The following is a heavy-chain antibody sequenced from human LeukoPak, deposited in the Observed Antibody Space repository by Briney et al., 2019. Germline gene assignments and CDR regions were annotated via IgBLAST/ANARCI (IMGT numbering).Heavy chain of an antibody. J-gene: IGHJ5*02. CDR2: IYYSGST. Sequence: PSETLSLTCTVSGGSISSYFWSWIRQPPGKGLEWIGYIYYSGSTNYNPSLKSRVTISVDTSKNQFSLELSSVTAADTAVYYCARGTFKITFGGVIAKGGWFDPWGQGTLVTVSS. CDR1: GGSISSYF. CDR3: ARGTFKITFGGVIAKGGWFDP. D-gene: IGHD3-16*02. V-gene: IGHV4-59*12.